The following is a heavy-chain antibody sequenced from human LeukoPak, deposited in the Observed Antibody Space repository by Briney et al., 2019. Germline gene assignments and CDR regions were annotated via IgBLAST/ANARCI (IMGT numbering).Heavy chain of an antibody. CDR3: VKGLTAIRSF. CDR1: GFTFSTYV. V-gene: IGHV3-64D*06. D-gene: IGHD2-21*02. CDR2: IGGDGGST. Sequence: GGSLRLSCSASGFTFSTYVMHWVRQAPGKGLDYVSGIGGDGGSTYYADSVKGRFTISRDNSKNTLCLQMSSLRPEDTAIYYCVKGLTAIRSFWGQGTLVIVSS. J-gene: IGHJ4*02.